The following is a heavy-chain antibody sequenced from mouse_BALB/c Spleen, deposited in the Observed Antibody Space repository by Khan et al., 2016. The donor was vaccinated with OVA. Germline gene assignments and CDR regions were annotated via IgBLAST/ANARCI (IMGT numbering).Heavy chain of an antibody. V-gene: IGHV1-7*01. J-gene: IGHJ2*01. D-gene: IGHD1-1*01. Sequence: QIQLVQSGAELAKPGVSVKMSCKASGYTFINYWILWVKQRPGQGLEWIGYINPSTGYTEYNQNFKDKATLTADKSSSTAYMQLSSLTSEDSAVYYCARRGLRWDFDYWGQGTTLTVSS. CDR2: INPSTGYT. CDR1: GYTFINYW. CDR3: ARRGLRWDFDY.